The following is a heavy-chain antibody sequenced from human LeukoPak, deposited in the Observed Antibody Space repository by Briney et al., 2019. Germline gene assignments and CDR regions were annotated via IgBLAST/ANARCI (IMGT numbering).Heavy chain of an antibody. CDR1: SGSISNGGYY. CDR2: IYYSGTS. V-gene: IGHV4-39*07. Sequence: PSETLSLTCTVSSGSISNGGYYWVWIRQPPGRGLEWIGCIYYSGTSYYNPSLTSRVTISVDTSNNQFSLKLSSVTAADTAVYYCARAVMVAVAGGRFDYWGQGTLVTVSS. J-gene: IGHJ4*02. CDR3: ARAVMVAVAGGRFDY. D-gene: IGHD6-19*01.